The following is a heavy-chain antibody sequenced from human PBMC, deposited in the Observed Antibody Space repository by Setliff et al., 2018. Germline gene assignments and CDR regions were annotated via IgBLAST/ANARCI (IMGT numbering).Heavy chain of an antibody. CDR2: IYYGGST. V-gene: IGHV4-59*01. Sequence: PSETLSLTCTVSGDSINSFYWSWIRQPPGKGLEWIGYIYYGGSTDYNPSLKSRVTISIDTSKNQFSLKLSSVSAADTAVYYCARGYFDYTWFDPWGQGTLVTVSS. J-gene: IGHJ5*02. CDR1: GDSINSFY. D-gene: IGHD3-9*01. CDR3: ARGYFDYTWFDP.